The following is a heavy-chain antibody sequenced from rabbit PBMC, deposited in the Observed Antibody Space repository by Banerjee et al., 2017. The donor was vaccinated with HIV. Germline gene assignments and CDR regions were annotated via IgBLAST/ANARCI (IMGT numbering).Heavy chain of an antibody. J-gene: IGHJ4*01. CDR2: IYAGSSGRI. CDR1: GFSFSSYYY. V-gene: IGHV1S45*01. Sequence: QEQLEESGGDLVKPGASLTLTCTASGFSFSSYYYICWVRQAPGKGLEWIACIYAGSSGRIYYASWAKGRFTISKTSSTTVTLQMTSLTAADTATYFCARDVCETDYGYDLWGPGTLVTVS. D-gene: IGHD6-1*01. CDR3: ARDVCETDYGYDL.